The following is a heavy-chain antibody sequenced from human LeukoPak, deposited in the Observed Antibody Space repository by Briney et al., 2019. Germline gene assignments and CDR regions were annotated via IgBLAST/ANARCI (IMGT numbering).Heavy chain of an antibody. CDR2: ISYDGSNK. V-gene: IGHV3-30*04. CDR1: GFTFSSYA. J-gene: IGHJ4*02. CDR3: AREGAAY. D-gene: IGHD4/OR15-4a*01. Sequence: GSLRLSCAASGFTFSSYAMHWVRQAPGKGLEWVAVISYDGSNKYYADSVKGRFTISRDNSKNTLYLQMNSLRAEDTAVYYCAREGAAYWGQGTLVTVSS.